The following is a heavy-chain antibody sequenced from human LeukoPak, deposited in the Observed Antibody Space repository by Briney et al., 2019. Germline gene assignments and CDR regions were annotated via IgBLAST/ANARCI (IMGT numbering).Heavy chain of an antibody. J-gene: IGHJ6*03. Sequence: ASVKVSCKASGYTFTGYYMHWVRQAPGQGLEWMGWINPDSGGTNYAHKFQGRVTMTRDTSISTAYMELSRLTSDDTAVYYCARWDDDYYYYYMDVWGKGTTVTVSS. D-gene: IGHD1-1*01. CDR1: GYTFTGYY. CDR2: INPDSGGT. V-gene: IGHV1-2*02. CDR3: ARWDDDYYYYYMDV.